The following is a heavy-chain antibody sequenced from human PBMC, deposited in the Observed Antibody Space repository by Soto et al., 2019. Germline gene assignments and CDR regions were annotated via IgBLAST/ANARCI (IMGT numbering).Heavy chain of an antibody. Sequence: SETLSLTCAVSGGSISSSNWWSWVRQPPGKGLEWIGEIYHSGSTNYNPSLKSRVTISVDKSKNQFSLKLSSVTAADTAVYYCARRGEVPFGPAAFDIGGQGTRGTVS. V-gene: IGHV4-4*02. CDR3: ARRGEVPFGPAAFDI. J-gene: IGHJ3*02. CDR1: GGSISSSNW. CDR2: IYHSGST. D-gene: IGHD2-2*01.